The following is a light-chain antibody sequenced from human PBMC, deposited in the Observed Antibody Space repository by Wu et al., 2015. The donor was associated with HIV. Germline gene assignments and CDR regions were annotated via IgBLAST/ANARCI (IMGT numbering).Light chain of an antibody. J-gene: IGKJ1*01. V-gene: IGKV3-20*01. CDR2: RAS. Sequence: EIVLTQSPGTLSLSPGERATLSCRASQSIVSDYLTWYQHRPGQAPRLLIYRASTRATGVPDRFSGSGSGADFTLTISRLEPEDFAVYYCQQYGSSPTFGQGTKVEIK. CDR1: QSIVSDY. CDR3: QQYGSSPT.